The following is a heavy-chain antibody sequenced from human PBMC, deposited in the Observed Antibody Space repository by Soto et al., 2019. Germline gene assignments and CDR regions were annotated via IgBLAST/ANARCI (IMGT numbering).Heavy chain of an antibody. Sequence: GGSLRLSCAASGFTFSSYAMSWVRQAPGKGLEWVSAISGSGGSTYYADSVKGRFTISRDNSKNTLYLQMNSLRAEDTAVYYCAKAVVAASGYYYYGMDVWGQGTTVTVSS. CDR2: ISGSGGST. J-gene: IGHJ6*02. V-gene: IGHV3-23*01. CDR1: GFTFSSYA. D-gene: IGHD2-15*01. CDR3: AKAVVAASGYYYYGMDV.